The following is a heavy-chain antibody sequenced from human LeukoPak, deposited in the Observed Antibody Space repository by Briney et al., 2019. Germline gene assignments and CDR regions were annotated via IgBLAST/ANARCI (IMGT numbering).Heavy chain of an antibody. CDR3: ASQYVGQGFHT. J-gene: IGHJ3*02. Sequence: GESLKISCEASGYNFGSYWLGWVRQTPGKGLEWMGVMHPGDSDIRYSPSFEGQVTISADKSISTAYLQWSSLKASDTAMYYCASQYVGQGFHTWGQGTMVTVSS. V-gene: IGHV5-51*01. CDR2: MHPGDSDI. D-gene: IGHD3-16*01. CDR1: GYNFGSYW.